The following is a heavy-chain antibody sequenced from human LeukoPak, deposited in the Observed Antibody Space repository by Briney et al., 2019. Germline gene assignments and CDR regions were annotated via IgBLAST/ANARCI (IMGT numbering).Heavy chain of an antibody. J-gene: IGHJ4*02. D-gene: IGHD2-15*01. CDR2: ISGSGVST. V-gene: IGHV3-23*01. Sequence: GGSLRLSCAASGFTFSSYAMSCVRQAPGKGLEWVSAISGSGVSTYYADSVKGRFTISRDNSKNTLYLQMNSLRAEDTAVYYCAELGYCSGGSCYEYYFDYWGQGTLVTVSS. CDR3: AELGYCSGGSCYEYYFDY. CDR1: GFTFSSYA.